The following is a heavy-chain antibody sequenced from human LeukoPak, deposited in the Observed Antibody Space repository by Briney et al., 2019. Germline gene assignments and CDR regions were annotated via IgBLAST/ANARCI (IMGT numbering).Heavy chain of an antibody. CDR1: GFTFSSYA. D-gene: IGHD2/OR15-2a*01. V-gene: IGHV3-23*01. CDR3: TKGNSNYYYYYMDV. Sequence: PGGSLRLSCAASGFTFSSYAMSWVRQAPGKGLEWVSAISGSGGSTYYADSVEGRFTISRVSSKNTLYLQMNSLRAEDTAVYYCTKGNSNYYYYYMDVWGKGTTVTVSS. CDR2: ISGSGGST. J-gene: IGHJ6*03.